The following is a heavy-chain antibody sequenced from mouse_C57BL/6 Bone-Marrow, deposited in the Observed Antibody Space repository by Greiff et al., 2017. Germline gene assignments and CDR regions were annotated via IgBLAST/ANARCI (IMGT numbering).Heavy chain of an antibody. CDR2: ISYDGSN. V-gene: IGHV3-6*01. CDR3: ARGPNY. CDR1: GYSITSGYY. Sequence: SQSLSLTCSVTGYSITSGYYWNWIRQFPGNKLEWMGYISYDGSNNYNPSLKNRISITRDTSKNQFFLKLNSVTTEDTATYYCARGPNYWGQGTTLTVSS. J-gene: IGHJ2*01.